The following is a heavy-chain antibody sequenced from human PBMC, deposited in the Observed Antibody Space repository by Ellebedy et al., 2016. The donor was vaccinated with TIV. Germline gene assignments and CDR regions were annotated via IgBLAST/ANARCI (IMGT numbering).Heavy chain of an antibody. Sequence: MPSEILSLTCAVSGGSISGYYWSWIRQPPGKGLEWIGYIYYSGSTNYNPSLKSRVTISIDTSKNQFSLNLSSVTAADTAVYYCARAYSSSSGKNAFDIWGQGTMAAVSS. D-gene: IGHD6-6*01. V-gene: IGHV4-59*01. CDR1: GGSISGYY. CDR2: IYYSGST. CDR3: ARAYSSSSGKNAFDI. J-gene: IGHJ3*02.